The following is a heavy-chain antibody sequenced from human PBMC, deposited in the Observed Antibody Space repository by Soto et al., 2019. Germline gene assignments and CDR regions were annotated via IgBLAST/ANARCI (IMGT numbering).Heavy chain of an antibody. CDR2: ISWDGGST. CDR3: AKGDSSGDAFDI. J-gene: IGHJ3*02. Sequence: GGSLRLSCAASGFTFDDYTMHWVRQAPGKGLEWVSLISWDGGSTYYAYSVKGRFTISRDNSKNSLYLQMNSLRTEDTALYYCAKGDSSGDAFDIWGQGTMVTVSS. D-gene: IGHD6-19*01. CDR1: GFTFDDYT. V-gene: IGHV3-43*01.